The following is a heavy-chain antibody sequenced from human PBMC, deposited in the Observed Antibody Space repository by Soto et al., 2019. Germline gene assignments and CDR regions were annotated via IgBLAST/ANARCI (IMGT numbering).Heavy chain of an antibody. V-gene: IGHV3-23*01. D-gene: IGHD3-10*01. J-gene: IGHJ4*02. CDR2: FSGSGGTT. CDR1: GFTFSSYA. CDR3: AKAHGSGSYYIRPQTAH. Sequence: EVQLLESGRGLVQPVGSPRLSCAASGFTFSSYAMSWVRQAPGKGLGWVSAFSGSGGTTYYADSVKGRFTISRDNSKNTLYLQMNSLRGQDTAVYYCAKAHGSGSYYIRPQTAHWGQGTLVTVSS.